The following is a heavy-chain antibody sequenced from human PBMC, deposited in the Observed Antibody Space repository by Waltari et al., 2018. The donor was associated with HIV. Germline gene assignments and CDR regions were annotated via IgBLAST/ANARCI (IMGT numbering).Heavy chain of an antibody. V-gene: IGHV1-69*01. CDR2: IIPIFGSP. Sequence: QVQPVQSGAEVKKPGSSVKVSCKASGGTFSTSAINWVRQVPGQGLEWMGGIIPIFGSPNYAQKFQSRVTITADESTSTVYMKLSSLRSEDTAVYYCASASRDTAMGAFDIWGQGTMVTVSS. CDR3: ASASRDTAMGAFDI. J-gene: IGHJ3*02. D-gene: IGHD5-18*01. CDR1: GGTFSTSA.